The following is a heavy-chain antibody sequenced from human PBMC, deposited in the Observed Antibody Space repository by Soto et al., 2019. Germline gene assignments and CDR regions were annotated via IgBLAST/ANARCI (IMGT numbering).Heavy chain of an antibody. Sequence: LRLSCAASGFTFKNYDMYWVRQAPGKGLEWVSSIGNSGDTNYAVSVKGRFTISRENDRNALYLQMNSLRGGDTAVYFCVRAGVAPYYYYGMDVWGQGTTVTVSS. CDR3: VRAGVAPYYYYGMDV. V-gene: IGHV3-13*01. CDR1: GFTFKNYD. CDR2: IGNSGDT. J-gene: IGHJ6*02. D-gene: IGHD2-8*01.